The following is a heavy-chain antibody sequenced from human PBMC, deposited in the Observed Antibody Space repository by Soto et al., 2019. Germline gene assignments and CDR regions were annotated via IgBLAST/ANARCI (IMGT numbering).Heavy chain of an antibody. D-gene: IGHD3-10*01. Sequence: SETLSLTCTVSGGSINSGYYYWSWIRQHPDKGLEWIGYISYSGSTYYNPSLKSRVTISVDTSKNQFSLRLSSVTAADTAVYYCAREIRFGDPNTPGYYYYYIDVWGKGTTVTVSS. CDR2: ISYSGST. CDR3: AREIRFGDPNTPGYYYYYIDV. V-gene: IGHV4-31*03. J-gene: IGHJ6*03. CDR1: GGSINSGYYY.